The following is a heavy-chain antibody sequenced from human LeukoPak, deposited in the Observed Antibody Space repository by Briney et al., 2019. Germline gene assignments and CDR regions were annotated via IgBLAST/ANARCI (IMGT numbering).Heavy chain of an antibody. J-gene: IGHJ4*02. V-gene: IGHV3-23*01. CDR1: GFTFSTYA. Sequence: PGGSLRLSCAASGFTFSTYAVNWVRQAPGKGLEWVSTISGSGDSTYYADSVNGRFTISRDNSKGTLYLQTSSVRVDDTAVYYCARDRGRYYDSRGFYWGYYFDSWGQGILVTVST. CDR3: ARDRGRYYDSRGFYWGYYFDS. D-gene: IGHD3-22*01. CDR2: ISGSGDST.